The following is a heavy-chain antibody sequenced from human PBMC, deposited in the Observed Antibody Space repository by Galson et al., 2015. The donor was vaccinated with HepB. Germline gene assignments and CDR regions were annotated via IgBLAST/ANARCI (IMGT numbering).Heavy chain of an antibody. D-gene: IGHD1/OR15-1a*01. CDR1: GGSFSGYY. J-gene: IGHJ4*02. Sequence: ETLSLTCAVYGGSFSGYYWSWIRQPPGKGLEWIGEINHSGSTNYNPSLKSRVTISVDTSKNQFSLKLSSVTAADTAVYYCARGRLIKKPNKFDYWGQGTLVTVSS. CDR3: ARGRLIKKPNKFDY. CDR2: INHSGST. V-gene: IGHV4-34*01.